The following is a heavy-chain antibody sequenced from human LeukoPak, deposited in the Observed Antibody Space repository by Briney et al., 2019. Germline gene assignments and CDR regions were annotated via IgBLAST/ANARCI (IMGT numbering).Heavy chain of an antibody. J-gene: IGHJ4*02. V-gene: IGHV1-46*01. CDR2: INPSGGST. CDR3: ARDLHGLDYDFWSGYYW. Sequence: ASVKVSCKVSGYTLTELSMHRVRQAPGQGLEWIGIINPSGGSTSYAQKFQGRVTMTRDASTSTVYMELSSLRSEDTAVYYCARDLHGLDYDFWSGYYWWGQGTLVTVSS. D-gene: IGHD3-3*01. CDR1: GYTLTELS.